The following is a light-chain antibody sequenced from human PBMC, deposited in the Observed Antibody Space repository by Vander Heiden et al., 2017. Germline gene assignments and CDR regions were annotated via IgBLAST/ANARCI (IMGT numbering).Light chain of an antibody. CDR2: SNN. CDR3: AAWDDSLNGLV. V-gene: IGLV1-44*01. CDR1: SSNIGSNT. Sequence: QSVLTQPPSASGTPGPRGTISCSGSSSNIGSNTVNWYQQLPGTAPKLLIYSNNQRPSGVPDRFSGSKSGTSASLAISGLQSEDEADYYCAAWDDSLNGLVFGTGTKVTVL. J-gene: IGLJ1*01.